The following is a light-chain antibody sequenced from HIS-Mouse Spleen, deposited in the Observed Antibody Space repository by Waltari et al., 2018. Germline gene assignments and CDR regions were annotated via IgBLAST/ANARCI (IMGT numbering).Light chain of an antibody. Sequence: QSALTQPASVSGSPGQSITISCTGTSSDVGSYNLFSWYQQHPGKAPNLMIYEGSKRPSGVSNRVSGSKSGNTASLTISGLQAEDEADYYCCAYAGSSTWVFGGGTKLTVL. CDR2: EGS. CDR1: SSDVGSYNL. V-gene: IGLV2-23*01. CDR3: CAYAGSSTWV. J-gene: IGLJ3*02.